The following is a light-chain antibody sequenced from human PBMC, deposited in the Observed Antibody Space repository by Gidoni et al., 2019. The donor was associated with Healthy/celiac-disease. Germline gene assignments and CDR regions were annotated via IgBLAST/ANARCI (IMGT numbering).Light chain of an antibody. CDR2: GAS. V-gene: IGKV3-20*01. CDR1: QSVSSSY. CDR3: QQYGSSAPT. Sequence: EIVLTPSPGTLSLSPGERATLSCRASQSVSSSYLAWDQQKPGQAPRLLISGASSRATGIPDRVSGSGSGTDFTLTISRLEPEDFAVYYCQQYGSSAPTFGGGTKVEIK. J-gene: IGKJ4*01.